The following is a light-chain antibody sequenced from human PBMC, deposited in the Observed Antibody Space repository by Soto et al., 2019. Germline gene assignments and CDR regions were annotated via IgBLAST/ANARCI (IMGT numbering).Light chain of an antibody. Sequence: EIVMTQSPGTLSLSPGERATLSCRASQSVSSRYLDWYQQKPGQAPRLLIYGASSRATGIPDRFSGSGPGTDFTRTISRREPEDFAVYYCQQYGSSPPMYTFGQGTNQELK. V-gene: IGKV3-20*01. CDR2: GAS. CDR3: QQYGSSPPMYT. CDR1: QSVSSRY. J-gene: IGKJ2*01.